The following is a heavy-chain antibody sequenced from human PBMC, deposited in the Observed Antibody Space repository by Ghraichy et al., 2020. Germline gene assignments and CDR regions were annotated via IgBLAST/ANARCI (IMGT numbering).Heavy chain of an antibody. CDR1: GGSVSSGSYY. Sequence: SETLSLTCTVSGGSVSSGSYYWSWIRQPPGKGLEWIGYIYYSGSTNYNPSLKSRVTISVDTSKNQFSLKLSSVTAADTAVYYCARACGGDCYYYYGMDVWGQGTTVTVSS. V-gene: IGHV4-61*01. J-gene: IGHJ6*02. CDR3: ARACGGDCYYYYGMDV. CDR2: IYYSGST. D-gene: IGHD2-21*02.